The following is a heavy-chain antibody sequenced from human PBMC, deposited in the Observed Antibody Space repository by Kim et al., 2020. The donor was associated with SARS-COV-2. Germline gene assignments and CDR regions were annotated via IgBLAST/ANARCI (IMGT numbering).Heavy chain of an antibody. CDR1: GFSFSTFW. J-gene: IGHJ3*02. CDR3: ARDSTMIVVAQPGDTFD. Sequence: GGSLRLSCAASGFSFSTFWMHWVRQAPGKGLVWVSRINSDGSYTNYADSVKGRFTISRDNAKNTLYLQMNSLRAEDTAVYYCARDSTMIVVAQPGDTFD. CDR2: INSDGSYT. D-gene: IGHD3-22*01. V-gene: IGHV3-74*01.